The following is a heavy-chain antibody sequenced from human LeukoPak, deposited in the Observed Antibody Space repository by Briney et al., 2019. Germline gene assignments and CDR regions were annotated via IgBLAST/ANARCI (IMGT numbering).Heavy chain of an antibody. CDR2: IYYSGST. D-gene: IGHD4-11*01. V-gene: IGHV4-59*01. J-gene: IGHJ2*01. CDR3: ARHDYSNYHGYLDL. CDR1: GGSISSYY. Sequence: PSETLSLTCTVSGGSISSYYWSWIRQPPGKGLEWIGYIYYSGSTNYNPSLKSRVTISVDTSKNQFSLKLSSVTAADTAVYYCARHDYSNYHGYLDLWGRGTLVTVSS.